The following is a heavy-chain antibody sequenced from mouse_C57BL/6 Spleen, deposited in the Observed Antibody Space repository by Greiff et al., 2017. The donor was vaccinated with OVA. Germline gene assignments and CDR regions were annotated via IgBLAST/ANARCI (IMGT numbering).Heavy chain of an antibody. CDR2: IHPNSGST. J-gene: IGHJ2*01. V-gene: IGHV1-64*01. CDR3: ARSGDGYLDY. D-gene: IGHD2-3*01. Sequence: QVQLQQPWAELVKPGASVKLSCKASGYTFTSYWMHWVKQRPGQGLEWIGMIHPNSGSTNYNEKFKSKATLTVDKSSSTAYMQLSSLTSEDSAGYYCARSGDGYLDYWGQGTTLTVSS. CDR1: GYTFTSYW.